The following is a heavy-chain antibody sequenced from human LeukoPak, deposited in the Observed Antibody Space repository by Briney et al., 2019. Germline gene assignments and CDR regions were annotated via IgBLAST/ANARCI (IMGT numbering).Heavy chain of an antibody. J-gene: IGHJ4*02. D-gene: IGHD3-22*01. CDR2: IIPILGIA. CDR3: ARPSRPYYYDNL. Sequence: GASVKVSCKASGGTFSSYAISWVRQAPGQGLEWMGRIIPILGIANYAQKFQDRVTITADKSTSTAYMELSSLRSEDTAVYYCARPSRPYYYDNLWGQGTLVTVSS. V-gene: IGHV1-69*04. CDR1: GGTFSSYA.